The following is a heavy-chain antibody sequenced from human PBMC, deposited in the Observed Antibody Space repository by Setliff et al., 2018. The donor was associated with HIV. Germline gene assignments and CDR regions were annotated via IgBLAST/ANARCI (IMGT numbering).Heavy chain of an antibody. J-gene: IGHJ6*02. D-gene: IGHD2-2*01. CDR3: ARRRCSRTSCSAGDGEYYCGMDV. V-gene: IGHV1-69*13. CDR1: GDTFRSHA. Sequence: SVKVSCKASGDTFRSHAFSWVRQAPGQGLEWMGGIIPMYEITNYAQKFQGRVTITADESTTTAYMELRGLKSDDTAVYYCARRRCSRTSCSAGDGEYYCGMDVWGPGTTVIVSS. CDR2: IIPMYEIT.